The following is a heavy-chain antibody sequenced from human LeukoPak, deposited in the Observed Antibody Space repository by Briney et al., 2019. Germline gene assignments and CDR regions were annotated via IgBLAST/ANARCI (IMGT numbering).Heavy chain of an antibody. V-gene: IGHV3-11*06. J-gene: IGHJ4*02. CDR2: ISSSSSYT. CDR3: ARPAGYSGYDWFDY. D-gene: IGHD5-12*01. CDR1: GFTFSDYY. Sequence: GGSLRVSCAASGFTFSDYYMSWIRQAPGKGREWVSYISSSSSYTNYADSVKGRFTISRDNAKNSLYLQMNSLRAEDTAVYYCARPAGYSGYDWFDYWGQGTLVTVSS.